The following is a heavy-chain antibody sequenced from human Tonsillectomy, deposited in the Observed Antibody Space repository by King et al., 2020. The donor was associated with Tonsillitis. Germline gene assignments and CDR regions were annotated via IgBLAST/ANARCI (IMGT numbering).Heavy chain of an antibody. CDR2: ISGSGGST. D-gene: IGHD4-17*01. CDR1: GLTFSSYA. J-gene: IGHJ6*02. Sequence: VQLVESGGGLVQPGGSLRLSCAASGLTFSSYAMSWVRQAPGKGLEWVSAISGSGGSTYYADSVKGRFTISRDNSKNTLYLQMNSLGAEDTAVYYCAKGATVTTSFYYYGMDVWGQGTTVTVSS. V-gene: IGHV3-23*04. CDR3: AKGATVTTSFYYYGMDV.